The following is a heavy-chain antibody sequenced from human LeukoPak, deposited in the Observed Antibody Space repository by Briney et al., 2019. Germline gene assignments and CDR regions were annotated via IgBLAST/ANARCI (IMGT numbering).Heavy chain of an antibody. CDR3: ARGRVDYGSGSSKYFQH. CDR2: MNPNSGNT. J-gene: IGHJ1*01. CDR1: GYTFTSYD. D-gene: IGHD3-10*01. V-gene: IGHV1-8*03. Sequence: ASVKVSCKASGYTFTSYDINWVRQATGQGLEWMGWMNPNSGNTGYAQKFQGRVTITADESTSTAYMELSSLRSEDTAVYYCARGRVDYGSGSSKYFQHWGQGTLVTVSS.